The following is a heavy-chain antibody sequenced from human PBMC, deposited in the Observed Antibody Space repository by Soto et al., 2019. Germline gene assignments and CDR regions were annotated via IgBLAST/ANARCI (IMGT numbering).Heavy chain of an antibody. D-gene: IGHD3-22*01. CDR2: IYWDDVK. CDR3: AHRPAGGGYNL. J-gene: IGHJ5*02. CDR1: GFSLSTSGVG. Sequence: QLTLMESGPTLVKPTQTLTLTCTFSGFSLSTSGVGVGWIRQPPGKALEWLALIYWDDVKRYSPSLKSRLTITKDTSKNQVVLTMTNMDPADTATYYCAHRPAGGGYNLWGQGTLVTVSS. V-gene: IGHV2-5*02.